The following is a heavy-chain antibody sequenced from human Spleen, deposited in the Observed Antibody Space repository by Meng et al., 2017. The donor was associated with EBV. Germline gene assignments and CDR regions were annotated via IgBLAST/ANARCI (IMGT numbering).Heavy chain of an antibody. CDR2: TYYRSKWYS. CDR1: GDSVSSNSAA. D-gene: IGHD1-26*01. J-gene: IGHJ4*02. CDR3: ARDGGSSYRELVS. Sequence: QVQLQQSGPGLVKPSQTLPLTFAIPGDSVSSNSAAWNWIRQSPSRGLEWLGRTYYRSKWYSDYAVSVKSRITINPDTSKNQFSLQLNSVTPEDTAVYYCARDGGSSYRELVSWGQGTLVTVSS. V-gene: IGHV6-1*01.